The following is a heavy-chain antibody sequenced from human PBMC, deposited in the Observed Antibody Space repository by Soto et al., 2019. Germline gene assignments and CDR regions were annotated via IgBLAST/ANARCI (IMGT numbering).Heavy chain of an antibody. J-gene: IGHJ4*02. CDR1: GFTFRNSG. D-gene: IGHD4-4*01. V-gene: IGHV3-33*01. CDR3: ARGNYYIDF. Sequence: QVQLVESGGDVVQPGRSLRLSCAASGFTFRNSGMHWVRQTPGKGLEWVAVIWFDGSARYYAASVRGRFSISRDNSKNTLYLQMDSLRAEDTAVYCCARGNYYIDFWGQGTLVTVSS. CDR2: IWFDGSAR.